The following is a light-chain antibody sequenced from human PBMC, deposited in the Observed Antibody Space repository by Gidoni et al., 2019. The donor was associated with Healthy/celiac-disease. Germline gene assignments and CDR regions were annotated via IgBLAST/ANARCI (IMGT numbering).Light chain of an antibody. CDR1: QSISSY. V-gene: IGKV1-39*01. Sequence: IQMTQSPSSLSASVGDRVTITCRASQSISSYLNWYQQKPGKAPKLLIYAASSLQSGVPSRFSGSGSGTDFTLTISSLQPEDFATYYCQQSYSTPPETFXXXTKVEIK. CDR2: AAS. CDR3: QQSYSTPPET. J-gene: IGKJ1*01.